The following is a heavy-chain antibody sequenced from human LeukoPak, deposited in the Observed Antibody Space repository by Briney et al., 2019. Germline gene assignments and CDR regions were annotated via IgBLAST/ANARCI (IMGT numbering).Heavy chain of an antibody. V-gene: IGHV4-38-2*02. J-gene: IGHJ4*02. CDR2: IYHSGST. D-gene: IGHD6-19*01. CDR3: ARAPSVAGIDY. Sequence: SETLSLTCTVSGYSISSGYYWGWIRQPPGQGLEWIGSIYHSGSTYYNPSLKSRVTISVDTSKNQFSLKLSSVTAADTAVYYCARAPSVAGIDYWGQGTLVTVSS. CDR1: GYSISSGYY.